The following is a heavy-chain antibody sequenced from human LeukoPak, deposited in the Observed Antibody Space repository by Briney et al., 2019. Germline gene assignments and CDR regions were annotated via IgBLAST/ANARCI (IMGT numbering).Heavy chain of an antibody. CDR1: GFTFDDYA. CDR2: ISCNSGSI. J-gene: IGHJ4*02. CDR3: AKDISSGPQHYYVDY. D-gene: IGHD6-19*01. Sequence: PGGSLRLSCAASGFTFDDYAMHWVRQAPGKGLEWVSGISCNSGSIGYADSVKGRFTISRDNSKNSLYLQMNSLRAEDTALYYCAKDISSGPQHYYVDYWGQGTLVSVSS. V-gene: IGHV3-9*01.